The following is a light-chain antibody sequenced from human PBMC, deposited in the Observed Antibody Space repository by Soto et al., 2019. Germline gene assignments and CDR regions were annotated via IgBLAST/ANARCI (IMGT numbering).Light chain of an antibody. J-gene: IGKJ1*01. CDR1: QSVSSN. V-gene: IGKV3-15*01. Sequence: EIVMTQSPATLSVSPGERATLSCRASQSVSSNLAWYQQKPGQAPRLLLYGASTRATGILARFSGSGSGTEFTLTISSLQSEDFAVYYCQQYYNWPPTFGQGTKVDIK. CDR3: QQYYNWPPT. CDR2: GAS.